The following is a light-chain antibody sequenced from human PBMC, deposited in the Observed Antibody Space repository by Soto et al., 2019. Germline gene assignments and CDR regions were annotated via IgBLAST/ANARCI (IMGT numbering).Light chain of an antibody. CDR3: GTWDSSLSAVV. CDR2: DNN. J-gene: IGLJ2*01. Sequence: QSVLTQPASVSGSPGQSITISCTGSSSDVGSYNLVSWYQQLPGEAPKLMIYDNNKRPSGIPDRFSGSKSGTSATLGITGLQTGDEADYYCGTWDSSLSAVVFGGGTKVTVL. CDR1: SSDVGSYNL. V-gene: IGLV1-51*01.